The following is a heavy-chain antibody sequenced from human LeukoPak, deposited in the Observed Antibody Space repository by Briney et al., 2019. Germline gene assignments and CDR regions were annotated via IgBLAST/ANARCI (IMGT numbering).Heavy chain of an antibody. V-gene: IGHV5-51*01. Sequence: GESLKIFCKGSGYGSTNYWFGWVRQLPGKGLEWMGLIYSGNSDTRYSPSFQGQVTVSADKSINTVYLQWSSLKASDSAIYFCARAIPGTYYFDYWGQGTLVAVSS. D-gene: IGHD3-10*01. J-gene: IGHJ4*02. CDR1: GYGSTNYW. CDR3: ARAIPGTYYFDY. CDR2: IYSGNSDT.